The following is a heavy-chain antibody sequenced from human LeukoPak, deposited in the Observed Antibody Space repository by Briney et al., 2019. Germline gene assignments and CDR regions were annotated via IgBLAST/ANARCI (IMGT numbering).Heavy chain of an antibody. CDR1: GGSFSGYY. CDR2: INYSGST. Sequence: SETLSLTCAVYGGSFSGYYWNWIRQPPGRGLEWIGEINYSGSTNYNPSLKSRVTISVDTSKNQFSLKLSSVTAADTAVYYCASYSYYYDSSGYFDYWGQGTLVTVSS. D-gene: IGHD3-22*01. V-gene: IGHV4-34*01. J-gene: IGHJ4*02. CDR3: ASYSYYYDSSGYFDY.